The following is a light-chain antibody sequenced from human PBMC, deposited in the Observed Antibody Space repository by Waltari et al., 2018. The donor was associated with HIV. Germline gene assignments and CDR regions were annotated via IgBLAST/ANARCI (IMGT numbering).Light chain of an antibody. J-gene: IGLJ1*01. Sequence: SYELTQPPSVSVSPGQTASITCSGAKLGDQYACWYQQKPGQSPVLVIYRDNKRPSGIPERFAGSNSGNTATLTISGTQAVDEADYYCQAWDSSTAFYVFGTGTKVTVL. V-gene: IGLV3-1*01. CDR2: RDN. CDR3: QAWDSSTAFYV. CDR1: KLGDQY.